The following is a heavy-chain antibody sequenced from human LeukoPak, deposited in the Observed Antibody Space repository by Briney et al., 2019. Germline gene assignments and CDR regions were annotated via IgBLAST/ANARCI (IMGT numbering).Heavy chain of an antibody. D-gene: IGHD6-13*01. CDR1: GGSISNYY. Sequence: SETLSLTCTVSGGSISNYYWSWIRQPAGKALEWIGRIYISGSTNYNPSLKSRVTMSVDTSKNQFSLKLSSVTAADTAVYYCARRSSSYYGAFDIWGQGTMVTVSS. CDR2: IYISGST. V-gene: IGHV4-4*07. CDR3: ARRSSSYYGAFDI. J-gene: IGHJ3*02.